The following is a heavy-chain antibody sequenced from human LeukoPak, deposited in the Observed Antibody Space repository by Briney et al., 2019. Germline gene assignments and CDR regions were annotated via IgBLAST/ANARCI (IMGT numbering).Heavy chain of an antibody. CDR3: ARDRSYCSGGSCYNYYGMDV. J-gene: IGHJ6*02. Sequence: GGSLRLSCAASGFTFSNYAMSWVRQAPGKGLEWVSGISGSGASTYYADSVKGRFTISRDNSKNTLYLQMNSLRVEDTAVYYCARDRSYCSGGSCYNYYGMDVWGQGTTVTVSS. CDR2: ISGSGAST. D-gene: IGHD2-15*01. CDR1: GFTFSNYA. V-gene: IGHV3-23*01.